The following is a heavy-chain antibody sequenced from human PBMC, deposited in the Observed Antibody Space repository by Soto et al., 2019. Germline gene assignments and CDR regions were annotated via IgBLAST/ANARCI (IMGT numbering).Heavy chain of an antibody. J-gene: IGHJ4*02. D-gene: IGHD3-22*01. CDR3: AKDSFFTVSSATRNYFDY. CDR2: ISWNSGTI. V-gene: IGHV3-9*01. CDR1: GFTFDDYA. Sequence: PGGSLRLSCAASGFTFDDYAMHWVRQAPGKGLEWVSGISWNSGTIGYADSVKGRFTISRDNAKNSLYLQMNSLRPEDTALYYCAKDSFFTVSSATRNYFDYWGLGTLVTVSS.